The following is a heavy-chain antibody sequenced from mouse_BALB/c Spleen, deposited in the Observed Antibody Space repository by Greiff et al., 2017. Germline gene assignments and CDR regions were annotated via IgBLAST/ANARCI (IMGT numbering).Heavy chain of an antibody. CDR2: ISDGGSYT. J-gene: IGHJ4*01. Sequence: EVQRVESGGGLVKPGGSLKLSCAASGFTFSDYYMYWVRQTPEKRLEWVATISDGGSYTYYPDSVKGRFTISRDNAKNNLYLQMSSLKSEDTAMYYCARTGMDYWGQGTSVTVSS. CDR3: ARTGMDY. D-gene: IGHD4-1*01. CDR1: GFTFSDYY. V-gene: IGHV5-4*02.